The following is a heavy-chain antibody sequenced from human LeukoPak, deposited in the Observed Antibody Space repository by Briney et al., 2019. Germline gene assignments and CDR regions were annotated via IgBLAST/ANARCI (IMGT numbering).Heavy chain of an antibody. V-gene: IGHV3-30*02. D-gene: IGHD3-22*01. CDR1: GFTFSSYG. CDR3: AKPYQGPGYYDSSGYYLKY. J-gene: IGHJ4*02. Sequence: GGSLRLSCAASGFTFSSYGMHWVRQAPGKGLEWVAFIRYDGSNKYYADSVKGRFTISRDNSKNTLYLQMNSLRAEDTAVYYCAKPYQGPGYYDSSGYYLKYWGQGTLVTVPS. CDR2: IRYDGSNK.